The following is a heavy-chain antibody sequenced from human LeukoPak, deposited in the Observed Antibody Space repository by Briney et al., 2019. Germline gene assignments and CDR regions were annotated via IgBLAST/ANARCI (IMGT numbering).Heavy chain of an antibody. Sequence: ASVKVSCKTSGYTFTNYGINWVRQAARQGLEWMGWINPKSGDTGYARKFQGRLTMTRNISINTAYMELSSLRSEDSAVYYCARMNHYDSSGTDWFDPWAQGTLATVSS. CDR1: GYTFTNYG. D-gene: IGHD3-22*01. CDR2: INPKSGDT. J-gene: IGHJ5*02. CDR3: ARMNHYDSSGTDWFDP. V-gene: IGHV1-8*01.